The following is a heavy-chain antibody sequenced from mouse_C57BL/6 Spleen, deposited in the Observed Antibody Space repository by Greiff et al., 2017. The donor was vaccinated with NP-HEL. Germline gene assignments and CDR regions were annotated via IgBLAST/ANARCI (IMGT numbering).Heavy chain of an antibody. V-gene: IGHV1-80*01. D-gene: IGHD2-3*01. CDR3: ARYDQRRGFAY. J-gene: IGHJ3*01. CDR2: IYPGDGDT. CDR1: GYAFSSYW. Sequence: VQRVESGAELVKPGASVKISCKASGYAFSSYWMNWVKQRPGKGLEWIGQIYPGDGDTNYNGKFKGKATLTADKSSSTAYMQLSSLTSEDSAVYFCARYDQRRGFAYWGQGTLVTVSA.